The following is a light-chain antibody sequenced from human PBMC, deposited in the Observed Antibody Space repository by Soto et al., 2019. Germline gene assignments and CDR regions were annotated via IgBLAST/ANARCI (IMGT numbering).Light chain of an antibody. CDR1: SSDVGAYNY. J-gene: IGLJ1*01. CDR3: SSWTSVAPYV. Sequence: QSALTQPASVSGSPGQSITISCAGTSSDVGAYNYVSWYQHHPGKAPKLMIYDVNNRPSGDSNRFSGSKSGNTASLTISGLQAEDEADYYCSSWTSVAPYVFVSVTMVTVL. CDR2: DVN. V-gene: IGLV2-14*03.